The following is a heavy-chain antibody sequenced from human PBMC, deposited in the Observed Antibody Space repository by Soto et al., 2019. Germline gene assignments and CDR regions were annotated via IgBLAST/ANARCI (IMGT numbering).Heavy chain of an antibody. CDR2: IIPIFGTA. CDR3: ARDRDIVVVPAASSGGNYYYYYGMDV. V-gene: IGHV1-69*13. Sequence: SVKVSCKASGGTFSSYAISWVRQAPGQGLEWMGGIIPIFGTANYAQKFQGRVTITADESTSTAYMELSSLRSEDTAVYYCARDRDIVVVPAASSGGNYYYYYGMDVWGQGTTVTVSS. D-gene: IGHD2-2*01. CDR1: GGTFSSYA. J-gene: IGHJ6*02.